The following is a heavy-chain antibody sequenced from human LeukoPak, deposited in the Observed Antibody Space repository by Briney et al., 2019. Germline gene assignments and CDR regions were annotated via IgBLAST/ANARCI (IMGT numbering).Heavy chain of an antibody. V-gene: IGHV3-9*01. CDR3: AKGMLYDILTGYLPTGMDV. CDR2: ISWNSGSI. Sequence: GGSLRLSCAASGFTFDDYAMHWVRQAPGKGLEWVSGISWNSGSIGYADSVKGRFTISRDNSKNTLYLQMNSLRAEDTAVYYCAKGMLYDILTGYLPTGMDVWGQGTTVTVSS. J-gene: IGHJ6*02. D-gene: IGHD3-9*01. CDR1: GFTFDDYA.